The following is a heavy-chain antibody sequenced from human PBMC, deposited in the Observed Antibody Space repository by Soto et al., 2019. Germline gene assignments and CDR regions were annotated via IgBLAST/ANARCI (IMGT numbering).Heavy chain of an antibody. CDR1: GYTFTGYY. J-gene: IGHJ6*03. D-gene: IGHD6-19*01. V-gene: IGHV1-2*04. Sequence: ASVKVSCKASGYTFTGYYMHWVRQAPGQGLEWMGWINPNSGGTNYAQKFQGWVTMTRDTSISTAYMELSRLRSDDTAVYYCARQGSGSGTGYYYYYMDVWGKGTTVTVSS. CDR3: ARQGSGSGTGYYYYYMDV. CDR2: INPNSGGT.